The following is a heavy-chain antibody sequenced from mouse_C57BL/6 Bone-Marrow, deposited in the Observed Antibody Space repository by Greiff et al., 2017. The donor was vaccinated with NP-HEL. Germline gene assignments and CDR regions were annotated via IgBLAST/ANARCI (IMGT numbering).Heavy chain of an antibody. CDR3: TRGIYYGYDDAMDY. V-gene: IGHV5-9-1*02. Sequence: EVKLMEPGEGLVKPGGSLKLSCAASGFTFSSYAMSWVRQTPEKRLEWVAYISRGGDYTYYADTVKGRFTIPRDNAWNTLYLQMSSMKSEDTAMYYCTRGIYYGYDDAMDYWGQGTSVTVAS. CDR2: ISRGGDYT. J-gene: IGHJ4*01. D-gene: IGHD2-2*01. CDR1: GFTFSSYA.